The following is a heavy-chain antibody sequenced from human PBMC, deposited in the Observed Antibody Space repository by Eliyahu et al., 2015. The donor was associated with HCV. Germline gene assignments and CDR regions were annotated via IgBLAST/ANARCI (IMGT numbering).Heavy chain of an antibody. D-gene: IGHD3-10*01. Sequence: QVHVVQSGAEVKKPGASVMVSCKASQYTFTNXYIHWVRQAPGQGLEWMAWISPNGDATKYAQNFQDRVTLTRDTTRDASLITAYMELSSLTSDDTATYYCAREASGSGHPGDYWGQGTLVTVSS. CDR2: ISPNGDAT. CDR3: AREASGSGHPGDY. V-gene: IGHV1-2*02. J-gene: IGHJ4*02. CDR1: QYTFTNXY.